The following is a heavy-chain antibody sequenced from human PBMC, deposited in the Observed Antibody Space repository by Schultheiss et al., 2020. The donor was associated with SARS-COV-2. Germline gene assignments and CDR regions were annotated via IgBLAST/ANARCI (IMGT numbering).Heavy chain of an antibody. CDR1: GGSISSYY. J-gene: IGHJ6*02. CDR3: ARAYGSGRGGGVYYYYGMDV. V-gene: IGHV4-59*12. D-gene: IGHD3-10*01. CDR2: IYYSGST. Sequence: SQTLSLTCTVSGGSISSYYWSWIRQPPGKGLEWIGYIYYSGSTNYNPSLKSRVTISVDKSKNQFSLKLSSVTAADTAVYYCARAYGSGRGGGVYYYYGMDVWGQGTTVTVSS.